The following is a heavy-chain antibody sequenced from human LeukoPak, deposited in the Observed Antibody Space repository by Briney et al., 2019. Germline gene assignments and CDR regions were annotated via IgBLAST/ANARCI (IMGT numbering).Heavy chain of an antibody. V-gene: IGHV4-34*01. CDR3: ARRPPRDRYYDSSGSLDY. D-gene: IGHD3-22*01. CDR1: GGSFSGYY. CDR2: INHSGST. Sequence: PSETLSLTCAVYGGSFSGYYWSWIRQPPGKGLERIGEINHSGSTNYNPSLKSRVTISVDTSKNQFSLKLSSVTAADTAVYYCARRPPRDRYYDSSGSLDYWGQGTLVTVSS. J-gene: IGHJ4*02.